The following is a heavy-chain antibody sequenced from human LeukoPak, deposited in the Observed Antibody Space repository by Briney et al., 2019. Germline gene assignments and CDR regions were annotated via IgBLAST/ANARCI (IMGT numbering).Heavy chain of an antibody. J-gene: IGHJ6*02. Sequence: SETLSLTCTVSGGSISSYYWSWIRQPAGKGLEWIGRIYTSGSTNYNPSLKSRVTMSVDTSKNQFSLKLSSVTAADAAVYYCARDVVPAAPDYYYYGMDVWGQGTTVTVSS. CDR3: ARDVVPAAPDYYYYGMDV. CDR2: IYTSGST. V-gene: IGHV4-4*07. D-gene: IGHD2-2*01. CDR1: GGSISSYY.